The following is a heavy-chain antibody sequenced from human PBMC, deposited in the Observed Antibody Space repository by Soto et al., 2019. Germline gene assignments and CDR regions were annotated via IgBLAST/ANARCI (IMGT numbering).Heavy chain of an antibody. V-gene: IGHV4-39*01. CDR3: ARHPNEYSSSWLHFDY. D-gene: IGHD6-13*01. J-gene: IGHJ4*01. Sequence: SEPLSLTCPVSGGSVTGTRNYWAWFRQPPGKGWEWLGDIYNAGTTNYSLPLKSRVTIPVATPKNQFSLKLSSVTAADTAVYYWARHPNEYSSSWLHFDYWGHGTLVTVSS. CDR2: IYNAGTT. CDR1: GGSVTGTRNY.